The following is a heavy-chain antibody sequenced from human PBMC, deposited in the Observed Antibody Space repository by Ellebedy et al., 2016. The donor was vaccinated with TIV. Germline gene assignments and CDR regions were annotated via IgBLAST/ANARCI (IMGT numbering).Heavy chain of an antibody. V-gene: IGHV1-69*06. J-gene: IGHJ5*02. CDR3: ARGGGYYYGSGSYGWFDP. Sequence: SVKVSXXASGYTFTSYGISWVRQAPGQGLEWMGGIIPIFGTANYAQKFQGRVTITADKSTSTAYMELSSLRSEDTAVYYCARGGGYYYGSGSYGWFDPWGQGTLVTVSS. CDR1: GYTFTSYG. CDR2: IIPIFGTA. D-gene: IGHD3-10*01.